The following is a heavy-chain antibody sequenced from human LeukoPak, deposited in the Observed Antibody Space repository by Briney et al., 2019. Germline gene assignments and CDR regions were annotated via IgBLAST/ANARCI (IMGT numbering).Heavy chain of an antibody. CDR2: IIPIFGTA. CDR1: GGTFSSYA. J-gene: IGHJ6*03. V-gene: IGHV1-69*01. CDR3: ASLEGGYETRYYYYMDA. D-gene: IGHD5-12*01. Sequence: ASVKVSCKASGGTFSSYAISWVRQAPGQGLEWMGGIIPIFGTANYAQKFQGRVTITADESTSTAYMELSSLRSEDTAVYYCASLEGGYETRYYYYMDAWGKGTTVTVSS.